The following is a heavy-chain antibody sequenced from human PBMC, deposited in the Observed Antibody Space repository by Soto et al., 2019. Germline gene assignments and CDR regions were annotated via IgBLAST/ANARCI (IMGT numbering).Heavy chain of an antibody. V-gene: IGHV1-58*02. J-gene: IGHJ6*02. CDR2: IVVGSGNT. D-gene: IGHD3-10*01. Sequence: QMQLVQAGPEGKKPGTSVKVSCKTPGFTFTSSAMQWVLQARGQRREWICWIVVGSGNTNYAQKFQERVTSTRDMPTSTAYMDRSSLTSEDTAVYYCAAGPGEWFGDLSLSGMAVWGQGTTVTFSS. CDR3: AAGPGEWFGDLSLSGMAV. CDR1: GFTFTSSA.